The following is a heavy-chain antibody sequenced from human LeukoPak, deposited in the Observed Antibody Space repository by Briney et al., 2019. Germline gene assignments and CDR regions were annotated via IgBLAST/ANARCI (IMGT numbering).Heavy chain of an antibody. Sequence: ASVKVSCKASGYTFTGYYMHWVRQAPGQGLEWMGWINPNSGGTNYAQKFQGWVTMTRDTSISTAYMELSRLRSDDTAVYYCARDLWCGTSRYAGWDYGMDVWGQGTTVTVSS. CDR1: GYTFTGYY. CDR3: ARDLWCGTSRYAGWDYGMDV. J-gene: IGHJ6*02. D-gene: IGHD2-2*01. V-gene: IGHV1-2*04. CDR2: INPNSGGT.